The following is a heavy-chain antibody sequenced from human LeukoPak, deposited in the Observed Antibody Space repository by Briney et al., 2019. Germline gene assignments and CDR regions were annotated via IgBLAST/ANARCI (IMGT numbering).Heavy chain of an antibody. CDR1: GFTFSSYW. CDR2: INSDGSST. CDR3: AKDRTGYSYGYFLSP. D-gene: IGHD5-18*01. Sequence: PGGSLRLSCAASGFTFSSYWMHWVRRAPGKGLVWVSRINSDGSSTSYADSVKGRFTISRDNSKNTLYPQMGSLRAEDTAVYFCAKDRTGYSYGYFLSPWGQGTLVTVSS. V-gene: IGHV3-74*01. J-gene: IGHJ5*02.